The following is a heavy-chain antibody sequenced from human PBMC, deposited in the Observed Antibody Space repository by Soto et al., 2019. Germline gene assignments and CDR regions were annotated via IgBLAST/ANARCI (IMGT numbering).Heavy chain of an antibody. J-gene: IGHJ4*02. CDR3: ARSRSGAAADSFDF. CDR2: ISRDGSNK. V-gene: IGHV3-30*04. D-gene: IGHD3-10*01. CDR1: GFTFRSYA. Sequence: PGGSLRLSCAASGFTFRSYAIHWVRQAPGKGLEWVAVISRDGSNKYYVDSVKGRFTISRDNSKDTVYLQMNSLRDEDSAMFYCARSRSGAAADSFDFWGQGTLVTVSS.